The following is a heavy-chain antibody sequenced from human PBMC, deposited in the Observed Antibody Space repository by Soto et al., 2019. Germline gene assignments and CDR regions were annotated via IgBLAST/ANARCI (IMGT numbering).Heavy chain of an antibody. Sequence: QLQLQESGPGLVKPSETLSLTCTVSGGSISSSSYYWGWIRQPLGKGLEWIGSIYYSGSTYYNPALTGGGTISVDAPKNQFALKPCSVTAADTAACYWASHPGGTYSSSWSPFDYWGQGTLVTVAS. J-gene: IGHJ4*02. D-gene: IGHD6-13*01. CDR2: IYYSGST. CDR1: GGSISSSSYY. CDR3: ASHPGGTYSSSWSPFDY. V-gene: IGHV4-39*01.